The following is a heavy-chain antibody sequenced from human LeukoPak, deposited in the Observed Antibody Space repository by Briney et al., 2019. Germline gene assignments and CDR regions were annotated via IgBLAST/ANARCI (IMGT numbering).Heavy chain of an antibody. Sequence: SETLSLTCTVSGDSISNYHWSWIRQPPGKGLEWIAYISDIGSINYNPSLKSRVTISLDTSKNQFSLKLSSVTAADTAVYYCAGHHPRNTVDFWGQGTLVTVSS. V-gene: IGHV4-59*08. CDR2: ISDIGSI. D-gene: IGHD2/OR15-2a*01. CDR1: GDSISNYH. CDR3: AGHHPRNTVDF. J-gene: IGHJ4*02.